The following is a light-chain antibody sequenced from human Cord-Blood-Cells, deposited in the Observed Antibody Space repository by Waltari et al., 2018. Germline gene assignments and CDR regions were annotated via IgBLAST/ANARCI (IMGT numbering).Light chain of an antibody. V-gene: IGLV2-23*01. CDR2: EGS. J-gene: IGLJ1*01. Sequence: QSALTQPASVSGSPGQSITISCTGTSSDVGSYNLVSWYQQHPGKAPKLMIDEGSKRPSGVSNRCSGSKSGNTASLTISGLRAEDEADYYCCSYAGYVVGTGTKVTVL. CDR3: CSYAGYV. CDR1: SSDVGSYNL.